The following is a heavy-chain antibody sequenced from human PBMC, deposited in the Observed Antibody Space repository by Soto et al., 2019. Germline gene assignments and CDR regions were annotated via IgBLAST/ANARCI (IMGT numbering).Heavy chain of an antibody. CDR2: IYYSGST. D-gene: IGHD2-15*01. CDR1: GGSISSSSYY. Sequence: QLQLQESGPGLVKPSETLSLTCTVSGGSISSSSYYWGWIRQPPGKGLEWIGSIYYSGSTYYNPSLKSRVTISLDTSKKQFSLKLSSVTAADTAVYYCARKEYCSGGSCFGGIDPWGQGTLVTVSS. V-gene: IGHV4-39*01. J-gene: IGHJ5*02. CDR3: ARKEYCSGGSCFGGIDP.